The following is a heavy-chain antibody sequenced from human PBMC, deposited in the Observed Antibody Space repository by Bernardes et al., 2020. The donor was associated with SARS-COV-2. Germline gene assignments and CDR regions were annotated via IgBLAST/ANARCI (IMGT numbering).Heavy chain of an antibody. V-gene: IGHV5-10-1*01. D-gene: IGHD3-10*01. Sequence: GASLKISCKGSGYSFTSYWISWVRQMPGKGLEWMGRIDPSDSYTNYSPSFHGHVTISADKSISTAYLQWSSLKASGTAMYYWARLHGSGTYYFDYWGQGTLVTVSS. CDR2: IDPSDSYT. CDR3: ARLHGSGTYYFDY. J-gene: IGHJ4*02. CDR1: GYSFTSYW.